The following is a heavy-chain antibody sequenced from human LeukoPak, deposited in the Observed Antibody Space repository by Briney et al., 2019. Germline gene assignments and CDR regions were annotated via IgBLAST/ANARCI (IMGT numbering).Heavy chain of an antibody. Sequence: VGSLRLSCAASGFTVSNNYMSWVRQAPGKGLEWVSVIYSGGSTYYADSVKGRFTISRDNSKNTVYLQMNSLRAEDTAVYYCARADILRAFDMWDQGTLVTVSS. V-gene: IGHV3-53*01. CDR3: ARADILRAFDM. CDR2: IYSGGST. D-gene: IGHD3-9*01. J-gene: IGHJ3*02. CDR1: GFTVSNNY.